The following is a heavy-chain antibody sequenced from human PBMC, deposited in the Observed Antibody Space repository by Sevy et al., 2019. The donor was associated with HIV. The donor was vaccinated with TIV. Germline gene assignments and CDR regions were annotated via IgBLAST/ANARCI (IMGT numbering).Heavy chain of an antibody. J-gene: IGHJ3*02. V-gene: IGHV1-58*01. D-gene: IGHD4-17*01. Sequence: ASVNVSCKASGFTFTSSAVQWVRQARGQRLEWIGWIVVGSGNTNYAQKFQERVTITRDMSTSTAYMELSSLRSEDTAVYYCAADPDYGGNPGAFDIWGQGTMVTVSS. CDR3: AADPDYGGNPGAFDI. CDR1: GFTFTSSA. CDR2: IVVGSGNT.